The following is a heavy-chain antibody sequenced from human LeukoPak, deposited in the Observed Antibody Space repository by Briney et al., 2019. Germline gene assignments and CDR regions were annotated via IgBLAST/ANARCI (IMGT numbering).Heavy chain of an antibody. CDR2: IYYSGST. CDR3: ARHEVFGQQPSGGRAFDI. Sequence: SETLSLTCTVSGGSISSSSYYWGWIRQPPGKGLEWIGSIYYSGSTYYNPSLKSRVTISVDTSKNQFSLKLSSVTAADTAVYYCARHEVFGQQPSGGRAFDIWGQGTMVTVSS. CDR1: GGSISSSSYY. V-gene: IGHV4-39*01. J-gene: IGHJ3*02. D-gene: IGHD6-13*01.